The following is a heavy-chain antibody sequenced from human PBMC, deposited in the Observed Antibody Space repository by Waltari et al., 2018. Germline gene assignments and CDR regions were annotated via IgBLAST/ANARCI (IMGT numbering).Heavy chain of an antibody. V-gene: IGHV4-39*07. CDR3: AREFLRWFDY. Sequence: QLQLQESGPGLVKPSATLSLPCPVSGGSISSSSYYWGWIRQPPGKGLEWIGSIYYSGSTYYNPSLKSRVTISVDTSKNQFSLKLSSVTAADTAVYYCAREFLRWFDYWGQGTLVTVSS. J-gene: IGHJ4*02. CDR2: IYYSGST. CDR1: GGSISSSSYY.